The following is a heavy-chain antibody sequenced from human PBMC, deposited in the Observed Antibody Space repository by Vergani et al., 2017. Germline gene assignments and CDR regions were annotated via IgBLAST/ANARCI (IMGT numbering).Heavy chain of an antibody. D-gene: IGHD5-18*01. CDR2: IWYDGSNQ. Sequence: QVQLVESGGGVVQPGRSLRLSCAASGFTFSSYGMHWVRQAPGKGLEWVAVIWYDGSNQYYADSVKGRFTISRDNSKNTLYLQMNSLRSEDTAVYYCASPDESYGYGGGGYWGQGTLVTVSS. CDR3: ASPDESYGYGGGGY. CDR1: GFTFSSYG. J-gene: IGHJ4*02. V-gene: IGHV3-33*01.